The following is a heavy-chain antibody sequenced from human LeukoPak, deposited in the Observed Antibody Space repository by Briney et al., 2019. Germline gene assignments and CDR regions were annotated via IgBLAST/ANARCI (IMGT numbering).Heavy chain of an antibody. CDR3: AREFDLAYYYYMDV. D-gene: IGHD3-9*01. Sequence: GGSLRLSCAGSEFAVSNSYMSWVRQAPGKGLEWVSIIYSGGITYYTDSVKGRFTISRDNSKNTLYLQMNSLRDDDTAVYYCAREFDLAYYYYMDVWGKGTTVTVSS. CDR2: IYSGGIT. CDR1: EFAVSNSY. V-gene: IGHV3-53*01. J-gene: IGHJ6*03.